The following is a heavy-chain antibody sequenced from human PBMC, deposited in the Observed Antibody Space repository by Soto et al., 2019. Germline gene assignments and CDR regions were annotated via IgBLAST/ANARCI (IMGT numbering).Heavy chain of an antibody. CDR1: GGTFSTYT. Sequence: QVHLVQSGAEVRKPGSSVKVSCKTSGGTFSTYTIYWVRQAPGQGLEWMGRIIPLFGTTKYAQNFQDRVTITAEESTSTTYMELSSLRAEDTAVYYGARRLDDRADEGFDVWDEGTAVTVSA. CDR2: IIPLFGTT. CDR3: ARRLDDRADEGFDV. V-gene: IGHV1-69*18. J-gene: IGHJ3*01. D-gene: IGHD3-16*01.